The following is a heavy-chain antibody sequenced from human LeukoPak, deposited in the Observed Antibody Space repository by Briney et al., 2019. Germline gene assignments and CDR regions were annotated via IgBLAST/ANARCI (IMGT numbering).Heavy chain of an antibody. CDR2: ISGSSGST. J-gene: IGHJ5*02. Sequence: PGGSLRLSCTASGFTFSSYAMSWVRQAPGKGLEWVSAISGSSGSTYYADSVKGRFTISRDNSKNTLYLQMNSLRAEDTAVYYCAKDLDFWSGYPHNWFDPWGQGTLVTVSS. V-gene: IGHV3-23*01. D-gene: IGHD3-3*01. CDR1: GFTFSSYA. CDR3: AKDLDFWSGYPHNWFDP.